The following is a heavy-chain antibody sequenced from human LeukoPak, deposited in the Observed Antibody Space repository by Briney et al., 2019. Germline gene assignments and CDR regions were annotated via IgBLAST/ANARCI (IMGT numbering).Heavy chain of an antibody. CDR3: ARGPMVRGVGYYLDY. CDR2: ISDSGDYI. Sequence: GGSLRLSCAASGFTFSTYAMGWVRQAPGKGLEWVSTISDSGDYIRYADSVRGRFTISRGNSKNTLYLQMNGLRAEDTAVYYCARGPMVRGVGYYLDYWGQGTLVTVSS. J-gene: IGHJ4*02. D-gene: IGHD3-10*01. V-gene: IGHV3-23*01. CDR1: GFTFSTYA.